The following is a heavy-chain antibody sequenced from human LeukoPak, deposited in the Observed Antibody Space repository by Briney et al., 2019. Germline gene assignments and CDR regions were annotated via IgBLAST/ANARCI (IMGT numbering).Heavy chain of an antibody. CDR1: GGTFSSYA. V-gene: IGHV1-69*05. Sequence: SVKVSCKASGGTFSSYAISWVRQAPGQGLEWMGGIIPIFGTANYAQKFQGRVTITTDESTSTAYMELSSLRSEDTAVYYCARVSQAQYYYDSSGYYQPTTPYYFYYWGQGTLVTVSS. D-gene: IGHD3-22*01. CDR3: ARVSQAQYYYDSSGYYQPTTPYYFYY. CDR2: IIPIFGTA. J-gene: IGHJ4*02.